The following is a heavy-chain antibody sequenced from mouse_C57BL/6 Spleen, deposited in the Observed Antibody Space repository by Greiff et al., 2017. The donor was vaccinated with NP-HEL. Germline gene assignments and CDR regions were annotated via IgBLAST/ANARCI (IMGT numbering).Heavy chain of an antibody. Sequence: EVKLVESGGGLVQPKGSLKLSCAASGFSFNTYAMNWVRQAPGKGLEWVARIRSKSNNYATYYADSVKDRFTISRDDSESMLYLQMNNLKTEDTAMYYCVRHPANWDFMDYWGQGTSVTVSS. CDR2: IRSKSNNYAT. CDR3: VRHPANWDFMDY. V-gene: IGHV10-1*01. CDR1: GFSFNTYA. J-gene: IGHJ4*01. D-gene: IGHD4-1*01.